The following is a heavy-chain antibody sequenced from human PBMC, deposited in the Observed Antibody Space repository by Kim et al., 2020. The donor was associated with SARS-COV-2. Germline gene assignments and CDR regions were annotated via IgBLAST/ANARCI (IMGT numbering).Heavy chain of an antibody. V-gene: IGHV4-39*01. CDR2: YSGST. CDR3: ASMGFDY. J-gene: IGHJ4*02. D-gene: IGHD1-26*01. Sequence: YSGSTYYNPSLKSRVTIAVDTSKNQFSLKLSSVTAADTAVYYCASMGFDYWGQGTLVTVSS.